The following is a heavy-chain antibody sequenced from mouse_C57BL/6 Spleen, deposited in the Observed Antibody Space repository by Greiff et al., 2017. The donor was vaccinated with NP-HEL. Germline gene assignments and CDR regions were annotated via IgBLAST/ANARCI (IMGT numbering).Heavy chain of an antibody. CDR1: GFTFSDYG. V-gene: IGHV5-17*01. CDR2: ISSGSSTI. D-gene: IGHD2-5*01. Sequence: EVKLMESGGGLVKPGGSLKLSCAASGFTFSDYGMHWVRQAPEKGLEWVAYISSGSSTIYYADTVKGRFTISSDTAKNTLFLQMTSLRSEDTDMYYFARRADYSNPHYFDYGGQGTTLTVSS. J-gene: IGHJ2*01. CDR3: ARRADYSNPHYFDY.